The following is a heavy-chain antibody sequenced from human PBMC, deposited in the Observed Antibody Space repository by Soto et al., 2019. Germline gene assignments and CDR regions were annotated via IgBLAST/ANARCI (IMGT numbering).Heavy chain of an antibody. CDR1: GFAFSSHP. D-gene: IGHD6-6*01. V-gene: IGHV3-23*01. CDR2: ISDSGGLT. Sequence: LRLSCAASGFAFSSHPMSWVRQAPERGLEWVSGISDSGGLTYNADSVKGRFTISRDNSKNTLYLQMNSLRAEDTALYYCARRAFGSSRSFDIWGQGTMVTVSS. J-gene: IGHJ3*02. CDR3: ARRAFGSSRSFDI.